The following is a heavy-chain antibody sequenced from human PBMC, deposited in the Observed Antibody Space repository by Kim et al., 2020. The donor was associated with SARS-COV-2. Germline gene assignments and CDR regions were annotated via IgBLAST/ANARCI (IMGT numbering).Heavy chain of an antibody. CDR3: ARDPVTLGIDY. D-gene: IGHD1-26*01. Sequence: SETLSLTCTVSGGSISSSSYYWGWIRQPPGKGLEWIGSIYYSGSTYYNPSLKSRVTISVDTSKNQFSLKLSSVTAADTAVYYCARDPVTLGIDYWGQGTLVTVSS. CDR1: GGSISSSSYY. J-gene: IGHJ4*02. CDR2: IYYSGST. V-gene: IGHV4-39*07.